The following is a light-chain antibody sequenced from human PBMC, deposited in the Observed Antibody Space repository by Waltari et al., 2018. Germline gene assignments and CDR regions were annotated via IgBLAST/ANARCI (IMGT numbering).Light chain of an antibody. CDR1: QSIRSY. Sequence: DIQMTQSPSSLSASVGDRVTITCRASQSIRSYLNWYQQKPGKAPKLLIYAASSLQSGVPSRFSGSGSGTDFTLTISSLQPEDFAVYYCQYRGHWPPGATFGPGTKVEIK. CDR3: QYRGHWPPGAT. V-gene: IGKV1-39*02. J-gene: IGKJ3*01. CDR2: AAS.